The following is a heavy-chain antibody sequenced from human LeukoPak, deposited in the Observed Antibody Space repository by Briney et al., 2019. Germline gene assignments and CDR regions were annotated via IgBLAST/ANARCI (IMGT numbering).Heavy chain of an antibody. CDR2: INHSGST. J-gene: IGHJ4*02. D-gene: IGHD3-10*01. CDR3: ARLERRYYGSGSYYPIFDY. CDR1: GGSFSGYY. V-gene: IGHV4-34*01. Sequence: PSETLSLTCAVYGGSFSGYYWSWIRQPPGKGLEWIGEINHSGSTNYNPSLKSRVTISVDTSKNQFSLKLSSVTAADTAVYYCARLERRYYGSGSYYPIFDYWGQGTLVTVSS.